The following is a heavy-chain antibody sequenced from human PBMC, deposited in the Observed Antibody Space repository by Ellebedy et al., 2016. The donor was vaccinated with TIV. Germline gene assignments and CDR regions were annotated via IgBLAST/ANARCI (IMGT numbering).Heavy chain of an antibody. CDR3: ARAVSDYPNTFEN. CDR1: GFIVSSNF. Sequence: GESLKISCAASGFIVSSNFVAWVRQAPGKGREWVSVIYRGGNTYYAASMRGRFTISRDNSKNTVYLQMNSMRAEDTAVYYCARAVSDYPNTFENWGQGTLVIVSA. CDR2: IYRGGNT. V-gene: IGHV3-53*01. J-gene: IGHJ4*02. D-gene: IGHD4-17*01.